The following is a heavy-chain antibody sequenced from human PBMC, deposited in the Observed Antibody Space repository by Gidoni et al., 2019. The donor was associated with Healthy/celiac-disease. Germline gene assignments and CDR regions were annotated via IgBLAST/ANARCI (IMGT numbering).Heavy chain of an antibody. CDR3: AKDPGSYTARNLDY. D-gene: IGHD1-26*01. V-gene: IGHV3-23*01. Sequence: EGPLLESGGGLVEAGGSLSPSCRSSGFPFSSYAMGWVRQAPGKGLEWVSAISGSGGSRYYADSVKGRFTISRDNSKNTLYLKMNSLRAEDTAVYYCAKDPGSYTARNLDYWGQGTLVTVSS. CDR2: ISGSGGSR. J-gene: IGHJ4*02. CDR1: GFPFSSYA.